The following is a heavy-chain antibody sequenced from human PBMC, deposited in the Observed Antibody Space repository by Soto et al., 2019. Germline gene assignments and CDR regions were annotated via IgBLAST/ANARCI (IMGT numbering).Heavy chain of an antibody. V-gene: IGHV1-69*05. CDR2: IMPVFATP. CDR3: ARDKDRQQLGGNYYYILDV. J-gene: IGHJ6*02. D-gene: IGHD3-3*02. Sequence: QVQLMQSGAEVKKPGSSVKVSCKASGGTFSTSAISWVRQAPGEGLEWVGGIMPVFATPDYAQKFQGRVTISPDETTTTAHLELTSLTTDDTAVYYCARDKDRQQLGGNYYYILDVWGQGTAITVSS. CDR1: GGTFSTSA.